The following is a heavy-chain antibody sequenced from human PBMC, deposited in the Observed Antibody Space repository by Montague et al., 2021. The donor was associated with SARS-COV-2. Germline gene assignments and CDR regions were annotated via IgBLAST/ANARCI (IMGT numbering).Heavy chain of an antibody. CDR3: ARHHISTMYGYSWFDP. D-gene: IGHD1-14*01. J-gene: IGHJ5*02. V-gene: IGHV4-59*02. CDR2: VHYSGNT. CDR1: GVSVKNYY. Sequence: SETLSLTCTVSGVSVKNYYWSWIRQPPGKGLEWIGYVHYSGNTKSNPSLQTPISISLDASKNQFYLSLTSVTSADAAVYYCARHHISTMYGYSWFDPWGRGTLVTVVS.